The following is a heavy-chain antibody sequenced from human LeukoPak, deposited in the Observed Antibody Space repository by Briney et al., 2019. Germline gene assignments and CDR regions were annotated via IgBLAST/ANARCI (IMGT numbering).Heavy chain of an antibody. Sequence: ASVTVSCKASGYTFTHYYMHWVRQAPGQGLEWMGWINPNSGGTNYAQRFQGRVTMTRDTSISTAYMELSRLRSDDTAVYYCARVKDFWSGSPFDLWGQGTLVTVSS. CDR2: INPNSGGT. CDR3: ARVKDFWSGSPFDL. CDR1: GYTFTHYY. D-gene: IGHD3-3*01. V-gene: IGHV1-2*02. J-gene: IGHJ5*02.